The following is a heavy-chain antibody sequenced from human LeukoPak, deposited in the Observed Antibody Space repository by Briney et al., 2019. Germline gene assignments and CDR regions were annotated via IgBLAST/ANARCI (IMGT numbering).Heavy chain of an antibody. CDR2: ISSSSSTI. CDR3: ARDSITIFGVLNY. D-gene: IGHD3-3*01. V-gene: IGHV3-48*01. J-gene: IGHJ4*02. Sequence: GGSLRLSCAASGFIFSSYSMNWVRQAPGKGLEWVSYISSSSSTIYYADSVKGRFTISRDNAKNSLYLQMNSLRAEDTAVYYCARDSITIFGVLNYWSQGTLVTVSS. CDR1: GFIFSSYS.